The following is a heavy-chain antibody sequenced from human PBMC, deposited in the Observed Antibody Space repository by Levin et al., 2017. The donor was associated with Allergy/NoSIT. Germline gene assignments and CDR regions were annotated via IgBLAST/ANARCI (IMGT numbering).Heavy chain of an antibody. V-gene: IGHV3-64D*06. Sequence: GESLKISCLASGFTFSNFAMHWVRQAPGEGLTYVSAINSNGDSLYYADSVKGRFTISRDKSKNTLYLQMSSLRIEDTAVYYCVKGWGLERRASWFDPWGQGTLVTVSS. J-gene: IGHJ5*02. CDR1: GFTFSNFA. D-gene: IGHD1-1*01. CDR2: INSNGDSL. CDR3: VKGWGLERRASWFDP.